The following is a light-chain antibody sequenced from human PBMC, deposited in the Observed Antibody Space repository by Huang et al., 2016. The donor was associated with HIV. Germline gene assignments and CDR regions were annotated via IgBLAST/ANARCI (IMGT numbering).Light chain of an antibody. CDR2: GAS. V-gene: IGKV3-15*01. CDR1: QSVNRD. Sequence: EIVMTQSQATLSVSPGERATLSCRASQSVNRDLAWYQQKPGQAPRLLIYGASTRATGLPAMYSGSGSGTDFTLTISSLQSEYFAIYYCQQYNNRPLTFGGGTKVEIK. J-gene: IGKJ4*01. CDR3: QQYNNRPLT.